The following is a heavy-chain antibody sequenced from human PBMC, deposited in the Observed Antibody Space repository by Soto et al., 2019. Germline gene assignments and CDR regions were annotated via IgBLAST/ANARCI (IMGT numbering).Heavy chain of an antibody. J-gene: IGHJ5*02. CDR1: GSSLSSYH. CDR3: ARARLSFGELSTFDP. V-gene: IGHV4-59*12. D-gene: IGHD3-10*01. Sequence: SVTMSLTCTLAGSSLSSYHSTWIRTPPGKALEWIGYICYSGSTNYNPSLKSRATISVDRSKNQFSLKLSSVTAAETAVYYCARARLSFGELSTFDPWGQGNLVTVSS. CDR2: ICYSGST.